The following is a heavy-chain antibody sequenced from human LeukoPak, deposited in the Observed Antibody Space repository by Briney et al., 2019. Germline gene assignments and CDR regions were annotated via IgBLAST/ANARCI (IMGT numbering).Heavy chain of an antibody. CDR3: ARGYTFGTLDY. CDR1: GFTLSTYW. J-gene: IGHJ4*02. V-gene: IGHV3-74*01. D-gene: IGHD2-2*02. Sequence: GGSLRLSCAASGFTLSTYWIHWVRQPPGKGLVWVSRINSDGNSFADSVKGRFTTSRDNAKNTVYLQMNSLRAEDTAVYFCARGYTFGTLDYWGQGALVTVSS. CDR2: INSDGN.